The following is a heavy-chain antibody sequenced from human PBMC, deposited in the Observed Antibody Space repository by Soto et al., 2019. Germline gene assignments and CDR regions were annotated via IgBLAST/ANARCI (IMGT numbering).Heavy chain of an antibody. V-gene: IGHV2-5*02. CDR2: IYWDDDK. J-gene: IGHJ4*02. CDR1: GFSLTTSGVG. Sequence: QITLNESGPTVVKPTETLTLTCTFSGFSLTTSGVGVGWVRQSPGKAPEWLAFIYWDDDKRYSTSLKSRLTITKDTSKNPVVLTMPNVDPADTATYYCAHRVLRAVFGLVTTTAIYFDFWGQGTPVVVSS. CDR3: AHRVLRAVFGLVTTTAIYFDF. D-gene: IGHD3-3*01.